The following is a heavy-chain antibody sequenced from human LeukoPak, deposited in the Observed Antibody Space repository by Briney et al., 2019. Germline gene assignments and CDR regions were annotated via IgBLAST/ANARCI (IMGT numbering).Heavy chain of an antibody. CDR2: TYYSGNT. Sequence: SETLSLTCSVSGDLIIGAPYFWSWVRQHPGKGLECIAYTYYSGNTYYNPSLKSRVALSVDTSKNQFSLNLTSATAADTAVYFCARVVGSTSWFDSWGQGTLATVSS. CDR3: ARVVGSTSWFDS. V-gene: IGHV4-31*03. D-gene: IGHD1-26*01. CDR1: GDLIIGAPYF. J-gene: IGHJ5*01.